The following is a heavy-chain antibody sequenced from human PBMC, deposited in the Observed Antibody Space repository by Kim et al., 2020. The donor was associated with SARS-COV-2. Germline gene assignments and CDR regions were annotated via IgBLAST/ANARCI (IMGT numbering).Heavy chain of an antibody. CDR2: ISWNSGSI. Sequence: GGSLRLSCAASGFTFDDYAMHWVRQAPGKGLEWVSGISWNSGSIGYADSVKGRFTISRDNAKNSLYLQMNSLRAEDTALYYCAKDLGLNWARMDTGYGMDVWGQGTTVTVSS. CDR1: GFTFDDYA. D-gene: IGHD5-18*01. J-gene: IGHJ6*02. V-gene: IGHV3-9*01. CDR3: AKDLGLNWARMDTGYGMDV.